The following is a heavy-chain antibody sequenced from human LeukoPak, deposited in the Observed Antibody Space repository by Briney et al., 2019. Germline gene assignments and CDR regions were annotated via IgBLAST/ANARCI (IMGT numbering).Heavy chain of an antibody. CDR1: GGSFSGYY. V-gene: IGHV4-34*01. CDR2: INHSGST. D-gene: IGHD5-12*01. CDR3: ARGHSGYAGY. Sequence: PSETLSLTCAVYGGSFSGYYWSWIRQPPGKGLEWIGEINHSGSTNYNPSLKSRVTISVDTSKNQFSLKLSSVTAADTAVYYCARGHSGYAGYWGQGTLVTVSS. J-gene: IGHJ4*02.